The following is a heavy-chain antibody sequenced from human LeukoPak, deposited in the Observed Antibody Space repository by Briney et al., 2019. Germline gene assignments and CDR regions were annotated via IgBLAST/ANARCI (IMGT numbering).Heavy chain of an antibody. CDR3: ASGYRFGN. CDR1: EYTFTGHY. CDR2: INPNSGAT. V-gene: IGHV1-2*02. Sequence: GASVKVSCKASEYTFTGHYMHWVRQAPGQGLEWMGWINPNSGATDYAQNFQGRVTLTRDTSISTAYMELSRLRSDDTAVYYCASGYRFGNWGQGTLVTVSS. J-gene: IGHJ4*02. D-gene: IGHD5-18*01.